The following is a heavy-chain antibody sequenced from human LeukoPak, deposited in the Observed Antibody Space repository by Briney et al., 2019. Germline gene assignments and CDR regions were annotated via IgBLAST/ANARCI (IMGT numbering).Heavy chain of an antibody. V-gene: IGHV3-13*01. J-gene: IGHJ4*02. CDR3: ARGRPHGNDY. CDR2: LGTNGDA. CDR1: GFSFSDYD. Sequence: GGSLRLSCVASGFSFSDYDMYWVRQAAGRGLEWVSALGTNGDAYYLGSVRGRFTISRENVKNSLYLRMNSLGVEDTAVYYCARGRPHGNDYWGQGTLVTVSS. D-gene: IGHD4-23*01.